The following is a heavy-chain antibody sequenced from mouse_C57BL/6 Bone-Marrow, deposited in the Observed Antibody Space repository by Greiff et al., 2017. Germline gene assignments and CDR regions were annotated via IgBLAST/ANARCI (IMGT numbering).Heavy chain of an antibody. CDR2: ISSGGSYT. Sequence: EVMLVESGGDLVKPGGSLKLSCAASGFTFSSYGMSWVRQTPDKSLEWVATISSGGSYTYYPDSVKGRFTISRDNAKNTLYLQMSSLKSEDTAMYYCARGPHYFDYWGQGTTLTVSS. J-gene: IGHJ2*01. V-gene: IGHV5-6*01. CDR3: ARGPHYFDY. CDR1: GFTFSSYG.